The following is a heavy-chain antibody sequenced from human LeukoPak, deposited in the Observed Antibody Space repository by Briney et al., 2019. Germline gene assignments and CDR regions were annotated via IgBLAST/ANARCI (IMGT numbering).Heavy chain of an antibody. CDR2: IYYSGST. Sequence: PSETLSLTCTVSGGSISSSSYYWGWIRQPPGKGLEWIGSIYYSGSTYYNPSLKSRVTISVDRSKNQFSLKLSSVTAADTAVYYCARDSGSGAHYFDYWGQGTLVTVSS. J-gene: IGHJ4*02. CDR1: GGSISSSSYY. CDR3: ARDSGSGAHYFDY. V-gene: IGHV4-39*07. D-gene: IGHD3-10*01.